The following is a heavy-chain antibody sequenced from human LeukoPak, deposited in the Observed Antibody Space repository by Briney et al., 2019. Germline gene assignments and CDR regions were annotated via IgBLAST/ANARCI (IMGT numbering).Heavy chain of an antibody. D-gene: IGHD2-2*01. J-gene: IGHJ6*02. CDR1: GFTFSSYS. Sequence: GGSLRLSCAASGFTFSSYSMNWVRQAPGKGLEWVSSISSSSSYIYYADSVKGRLTISRDNAKNSLYLQMNSLRAEDTAVYYCARDIVVVPAALGNYYYYYGMDVWGQGTTVTVSS. V-gene: IGHV3-21*01. CDR2: ISSSSSYI. CDR3: ARDIVVVPAALGNYYYYYGMDV.